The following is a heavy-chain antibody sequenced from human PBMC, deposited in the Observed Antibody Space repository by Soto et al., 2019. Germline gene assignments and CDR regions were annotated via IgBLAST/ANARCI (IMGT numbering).Heavy chain of an antibody. CDR3: AREVTMVRGARVYGMDV. J-gene: IGHJ6*02. Sequence: ASVKVSCRASGDVFTCYDMHWVRHAPGHGREWMGLINPNSGVTNYGQKFAGRVTMTRDLTISTAYMELSGLRSDETAVYYCAREVTMVRGARVYGMDVWGQGTTVTVSS. D-gene: IGHD3-10*01. CDR2: INPNSGVT. CDR1: GDVFTCYD. V-gene: IGHV1-2*02.